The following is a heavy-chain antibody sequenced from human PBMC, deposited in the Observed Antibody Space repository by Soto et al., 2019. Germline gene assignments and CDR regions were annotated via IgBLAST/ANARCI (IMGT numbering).Heavy chain of an antibody. CDR3: ASTYLTAAGRQYYFDY. Sequence: SETLSLTCAVYGGSFSGYYWSWIRQPPWKGLEWIGEINHSGSTNYNPSLKSRVTISVDTSKNQFSLKLSSVTAADTAVYYCASTYLTAAGRQYYFDYWGQGTLVTVSS. D-gene: IGHD6-13*01. V-gene: IGHV4-34*01. CDR1: GGSFSGYY. J-gene: IGHJ4*02. CDR2: INHSGST.